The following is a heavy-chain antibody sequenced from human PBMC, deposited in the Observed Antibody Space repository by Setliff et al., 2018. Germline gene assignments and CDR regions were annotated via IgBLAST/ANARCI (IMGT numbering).Heavy chain of an antibody. V-gene: IGHV3-21*01. CDR3: ARVASWSGQNDAFDI. J-gene: IGHJ3*02. CDR2: ISTSSYP. Sequence: GGSLRLSCAASGFTFRSYTMNWVRQAPGKGLEWVSSISTSSYPYYADSVKGRFTIDRDNAKTSVNLQMKSLRAEDTAVYYCARVASWSGQNDAFDIWGQGTMVTVSS. CDR1: GFTFRSYT. D-gene: IGHD3-3*01.